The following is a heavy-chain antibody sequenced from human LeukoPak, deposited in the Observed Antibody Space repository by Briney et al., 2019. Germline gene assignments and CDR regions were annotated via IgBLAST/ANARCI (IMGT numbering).Heavy chain of an antibody. CDR1: GYTFTSWW. CDR2: IYPGNSDT. J-gene: IGHJ5*02. V-gene: IGHV5-51*01. D-gene: IGHD1-1*01. CDR3: ARHGGYTWNDIYFDR. Sequence: GESLKISCKGSGYTFTSWWIGWVRQMPGKGLEWMGIIYPGNSDTRYSPSFQGQVPISADRSISTAYLQWNSLTASDTAIYYCARHGGYTWNDIYFDRWGQGTLVTVSS.